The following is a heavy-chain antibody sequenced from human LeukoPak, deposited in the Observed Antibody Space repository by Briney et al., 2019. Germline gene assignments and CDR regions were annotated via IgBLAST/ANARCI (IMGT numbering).Heavy chain of an antibody. V-gene: IGHV5-51*01. D-gene: IGHD3-16*01. CDR3: PFPVRWGGGTGSDP. CDR1: GYSFTTYW. Sequence: GESLKISCKGSGYSFTTYWIGWVRQMPGKGLEWMGMIYPGDFDTKYSPPFQGQVTISVDRSIATAYLQWSSLKASDTAMYYCPFPVRWGGGTGSDPWARETLVTVSS. CDR2: IYPGDFDT. J-gene: IGHJ5*02.